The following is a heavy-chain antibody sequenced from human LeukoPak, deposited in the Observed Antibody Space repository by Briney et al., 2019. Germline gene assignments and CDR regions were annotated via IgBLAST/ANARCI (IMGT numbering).Heavy chain of an antibody. CDR1: GGSISSGGYS. V-gene: IGHV4-31*03. CDR3: ARDWSLDY. J-gene: IGHJ4*02. Sequence: SETLSLTCTVSGGSISSGGYSWSWIRQHPGKGLEWIGYIYYSGSTSYNPSLKSRVTISVDTSKNQFSLKSSSVTAAGTAVYYCARDWSLDYWGQGTLVTVSS. CDR2: IYYSGST.